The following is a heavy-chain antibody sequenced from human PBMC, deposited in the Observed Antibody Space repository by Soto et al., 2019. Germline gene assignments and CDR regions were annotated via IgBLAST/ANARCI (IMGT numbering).Heavy chain of an antibody. CDR3: ARDIIYDSSGLADY. D-gene: IGHD3-22*01. CDR2: IWFDGRTK. Sequence: GGSLRLSCEASGFTFSSHGMHWVRQAPGKGLECVAVIWFDGRTKYYADSVKGRFTISRDNSKNTLHLEMNSLRVEDTAIYFCARDIIYDSSGLADYWGQGTRVTVSS. V-gene: IGHV3-33*01. J-gene: IGHJ4*02. CDR1: GFTFSSHG.